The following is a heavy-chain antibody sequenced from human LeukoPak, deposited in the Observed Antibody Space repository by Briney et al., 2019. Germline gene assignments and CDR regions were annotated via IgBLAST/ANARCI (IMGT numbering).Heavy chain of an antibody. CDR1: GFTFSDYG. CDR2: IWYDGSNK. CDR3: VRELPPVVQYYFDY. Sequence: GRSLRPSCAASGFTFSDYGMHWVREAQGKGLEWVAVIWYDGSNKYYADSVKGRFTISRDNSRNTLYLQMNSLRAEDTAVYYCVRELPPVVQYYFDYWGPGTLVTVSS. J-gene: IGHJ4*02. D-gene: IGHD3-22*01. V-gene: IGHV3-33*01.